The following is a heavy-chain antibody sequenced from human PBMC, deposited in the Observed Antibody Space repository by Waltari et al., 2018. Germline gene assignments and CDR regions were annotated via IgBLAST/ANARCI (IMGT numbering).Heavy chain of an antibody. CDR1: GYTFTGYS. CDR3: GRDYYGSIDS. CDR2: VAPNSGGTNT. Sequence: QVQLVQSGAEVKKRGASVKVSCKAPGYTFTGYSMHWVRQGPGEGLEWMGRVAPNSGGTNTKYAQKFEGRVTMTSDTSIRTAYMELNRMQSDDTAVDYCGRDYYGSIDSWGQGTLVTVSS. V-gene: IGHV1-2*06. D-gene: IGHD3-10*01. J-gene: IGHJ4*02.